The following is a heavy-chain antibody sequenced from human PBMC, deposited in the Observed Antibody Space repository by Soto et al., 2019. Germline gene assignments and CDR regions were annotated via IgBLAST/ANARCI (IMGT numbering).Heavy chain of an antibody. CDR3: ARDSSGYYPGFDY. Sequence: SVKVSCKASGGTFSSYAISWVRQAPGQGLEWMGGIIPIFGTANYAQKFQGRVTITADESTSTAYMELSSLRSEDTAVYYCARDSSGYYPGFDYWGQGTLVTVSS. D-gene: IGHD3-22*01. J-gene: IGHJ4*02. CDR1: GGTFSSYA. V-gene: IGHV1-69*13. CDR2: IIPIFGTA.